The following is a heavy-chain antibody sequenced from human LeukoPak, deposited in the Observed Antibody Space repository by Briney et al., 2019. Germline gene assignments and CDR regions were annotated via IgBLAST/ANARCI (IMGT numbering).Heavy chain of an antibody. CDR3: ARDQGGVIRIEKYCSGGSCYSGFDY. D-gene: IGHD2-15*01. CDR1: GFTFSSYG. V-gene: IGHV3-33*01. J-gene: IGHJ4*02. CDR2: IWYDGSNK. Sequence: PGGSLRLSCAASGFTFSSYGMHWVRQAPGKGLEWVAVIWYDGSNKYYADSVKGRFTISRDNSKNTLYLQMNSLRAEDTAVYYCARDQGGVIRIEKYCSGGSCYSGFDYWGQGTLVTVSS.